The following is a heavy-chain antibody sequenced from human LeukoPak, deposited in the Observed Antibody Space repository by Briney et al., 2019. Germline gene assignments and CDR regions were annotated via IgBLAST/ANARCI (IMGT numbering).Heavy chain of an antibody. CDR2: IGWNGGST. V-gene: IGHV3-43D*03. Sequence: GGSLRLSCPAPGFTFDDYAMPRVRQAPGKGLEWVSLIGWNGGSTYYAESVKGRVIISRDNSKNSLYLQMNSLRTEDTALYYCANEEYTSSYSYYYYYKDVWGNGTTVTVSS. CDR3: ANEEYTSSYSYYYYYKDV. J-gene: IGHJ6*03. CDR1: GFTFDDYA. D-gene: IGHD6-6*01.